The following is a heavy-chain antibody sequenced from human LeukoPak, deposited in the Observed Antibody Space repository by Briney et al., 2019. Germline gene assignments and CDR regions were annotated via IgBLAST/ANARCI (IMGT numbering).Heavy chain of an antibody. J-gene: IGHJ4*02. D-gene: IGHD5-18*01. CDR1: GYTFTSYY. V-gene: IGHV1-46*01. CDR2: INPSGGST. Sequence: ASVKVSCKASGYTFTSYYMHWVRQAPGQGLEWMGIINPSGGSTSYAQKFQGRVTMTRDTSTSTVYMELSSLRSEDTAVYYCARSGAWIQLRIYFDYWGQGTLVTVSS. CDR3: ARSGAWIQLRIYFDY.